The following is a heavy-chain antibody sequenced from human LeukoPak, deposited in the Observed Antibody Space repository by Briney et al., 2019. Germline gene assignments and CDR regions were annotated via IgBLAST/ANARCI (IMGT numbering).Heavy chain of an antibody. CDR3: ARHGNYDILTGYYTGNWFDP. J-gene: IGHJ5*02. CDR1: GDSISSGDYY. V-gene: IGHV4-61*02. Sequence: PSETLSLTCTVSGDSISSGDYYWSWIRQPAGKGLEWIGRISSSGSTNYNPSLKSRVTISVDTSKNQFSLKLSSVTAADTAVYYCARHGNYDILTGYYTGNWFDPWGQGTLVTVSS. D-gene: IGHD3-9*01. CDR2: ISSSGST.